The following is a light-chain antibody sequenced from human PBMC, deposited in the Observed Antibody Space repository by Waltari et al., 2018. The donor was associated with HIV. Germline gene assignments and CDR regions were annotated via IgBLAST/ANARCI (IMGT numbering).Light chain of an antibody. V-gene: IGLV1-51*02. CDR2: END. CDR1: SSNIGKKY. Sequence: QSVLTQPPSLSAAPGQRVTISCPGISSNIGKKYVTWYQQLPATAPKLLIYENDKRPSGIPDRFSGAQSGTSATLGITGLQTGDEADYYCGTWDTSLSVGVFGGGTKLTVL. J-gene: IGLJ3*02. CDR3: GTWDTSLSVGV.